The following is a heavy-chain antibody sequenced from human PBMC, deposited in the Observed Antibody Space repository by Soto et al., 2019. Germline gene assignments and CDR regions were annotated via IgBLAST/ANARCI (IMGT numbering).Heavy chain of an antibody. D-gene: IGHD2-8*01. CDR2: ISGSDGST. J-gene: IGHJ5*02. CDR3: AMKASLVSVYAPEFDP. Sequence: HLGGSLTLTCATSGYTFSSYAIFWVRQAPGKELQWVSVISGSDGSTYYADSVKGRFTISRDNSKNTLFLQMNSLRGEDTAVYYCAMKASLVSVYAPEFDPGGKGPLVTV. V-gene: IGHV3-23*01. CDR1: GYTFSSYA.